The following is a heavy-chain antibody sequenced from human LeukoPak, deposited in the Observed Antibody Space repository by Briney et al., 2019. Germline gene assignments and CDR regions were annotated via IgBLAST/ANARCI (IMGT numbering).Heavy chain of an antibody. D-gene: IGHD5-18*01. CDR1: GYSISSGYY. V-gene: IGHV4-38-2*02. Sequence: SETLSLTCTVSGYSISSGYYWGWIRQPPGKGLEWIGNIHQSGSTYYNPSVKSRVSISMDTSKNQFSLKLNSVTAADTAVYYCARDSDHTSMLFKGFDYWGQGTLVTVSS. CDR2: IHQSGST. CDR3: ARDSDHTSMLFKGFDY. J-gene: IGHJ4*02.